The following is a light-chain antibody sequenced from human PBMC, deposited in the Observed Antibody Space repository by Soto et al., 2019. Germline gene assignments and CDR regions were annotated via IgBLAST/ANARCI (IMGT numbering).Light chain of an antibody. V-gene: IGLV2-18*02. J-gene: IGLJ2*01. CDR1: SSDAGSYNR. CDR3: SSYTTSSTWV. CDR2: EVT. Sequence: QSALTQPPSVSGSPGQSVTISCTGTSSDAGSYNRVSWYQQPPGTAPKLMIYEVTNRPSGVPDRFSGSKSGNTASLTISGLQAEDGADYFCSSYTTSSTWVFGGGTKVTVL.